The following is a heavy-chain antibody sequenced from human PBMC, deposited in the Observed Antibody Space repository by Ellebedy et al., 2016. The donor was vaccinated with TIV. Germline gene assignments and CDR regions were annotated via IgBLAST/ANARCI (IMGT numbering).Heavy chain of an antibody. J-gene: IGHJ3*01. CDR3: ARPYQLRLSNDAFDV. D-gene: IGHD2-2*01. V-gene: IGHV3-7*01. CDR2: IKHDGSEK. CDR1: GFTFSSYC. Sequence: GGSLRLXXAASGFTFSSYCMSWVRQAPGKGLEWVANIKHDGSEKYYVDSVEGRFTISRDNAKSSLYLQMSSLRAEDTAVYYCARPYQLRLSNDAFDVWGQGTMVTVSS.